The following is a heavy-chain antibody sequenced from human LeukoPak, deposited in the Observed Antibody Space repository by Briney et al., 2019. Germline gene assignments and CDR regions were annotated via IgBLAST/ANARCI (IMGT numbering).Heavy chain of an antibody. V-gene: IGHV1-8*03. Sequence: VASVKVSCKASGYTFTSYDINWVRQATGQGLEWMGWMNPNSGNTGYAQKFQGRVTITRNTSISTAYMELSSLRSEDTAVYYCARVPASNIVVVPAAIHAFDIWGQGTMVTVSS. CDR3: ARVPASNIVVVPAAIHAFDI. CDR2: MNPNSGNT. J-gene: IGHJ3*02. CDR1: GYTFTSYD. D-gene: IGHD2-2*01.